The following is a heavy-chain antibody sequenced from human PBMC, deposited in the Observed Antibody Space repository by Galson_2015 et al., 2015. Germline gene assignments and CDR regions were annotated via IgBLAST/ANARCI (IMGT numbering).Heavy chain of an antibody. CDR2: MSGSGTTT. Sequence: SLRLSCAAAGFTFSNYAMNWVRQAPGKGLEWVSGMSGSGTTTYYANSVKGRFTISRDNSKNTLYLHMNSLRAEDTALYYCARARLPCSGDSCYSIHRGFDYWGQGTLVTVSS. D-gene: IGHD2-15*01. V-gene: IGHV3-23*01. J-gene: IGHJ4*02. CDR3: ARARLPCSGDSCYSIHRGFDY. CDR1: GFTFSNYA.